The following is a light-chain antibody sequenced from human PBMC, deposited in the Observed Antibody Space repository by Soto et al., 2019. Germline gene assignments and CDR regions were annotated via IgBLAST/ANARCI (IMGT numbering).Light chain of an antibody. Sequence: QSALTQPASVSGSPGQSITISCTGTSSDVGGYKYVSWYQQHPGKAPKLMIYEVSNRPSGVSNRFSGSKSGNTASLTISGLQAEDEADYYCCSYRSVNTVVFGRGTKLTVL. V-gene: IGLV2-14*01. J-gene: IGLJ2*01. CDR1: SSDVGGYKY. CDR3: CSYRSVNTVV. CDR2: EVS.